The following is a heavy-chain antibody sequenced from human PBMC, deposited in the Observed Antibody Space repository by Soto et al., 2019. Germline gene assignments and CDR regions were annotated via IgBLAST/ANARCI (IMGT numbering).Heavy chain of an antibody. J-gene: IGHJ6*02. V-gene: IGHV1-46*01. CDR2: INPSGGST. D-gene: IGHD3-22*01. CDR1: GYTFTSSY. Sequence: VSVKVSCKASGYTFTSSYMDWVRQDPGQGLERMGIINPSGGSTSYTQKFQGRVAMTRDTSTSTVYMELSSLRSEDTAVYYCARGDYYDRASGGMDVWGQGTTVTVSS. CDR3: ARGDYYDRASGGMDV.